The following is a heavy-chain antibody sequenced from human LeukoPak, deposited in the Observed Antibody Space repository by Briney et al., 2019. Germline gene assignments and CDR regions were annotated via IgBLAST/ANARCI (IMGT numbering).Heavy chain of an antibody. Sequence: GGSLRLSCAASGLTVSSNYMSWVRQAPGKGLEWVGNIQPDGNKEYPVDSVKGRFTISRDNAKNTLYLQMNSLRAEDTAVYYCARDRGSGYDEGLDYWGQGTLVTVSS. CDR2: IQPDGNKE. CDR1: GLTVSSNY. D-gene: IGHD5-12*01. J-gene: IGHJ4*02. V-gene: IGHV3-7*01. CDR3: ARDRGSGYDEGLDY.